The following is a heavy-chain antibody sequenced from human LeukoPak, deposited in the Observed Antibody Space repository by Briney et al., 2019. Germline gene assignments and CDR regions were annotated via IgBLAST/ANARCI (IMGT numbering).Heavy chain of an antibody. Sequence: SETLSLTCTVSGGSVSSYYWSWIRQPAGKGLEWIGRIYGSGTTTYNPSLKSRVTISIDTSKNQFSLNLRSVSAADTAVYYCTRDDFGIKTDWEDYYYMDVWGKGTTVTVSS. J-gene: IGHJ6*03. CDR3: TRDDFGIKTDWEDYYYMDV. V-gene: IGHV4-4*07. CDR1: GGSVSSYY. D-gene: IGHD3-3*01. CDR2: IYGSGTT.